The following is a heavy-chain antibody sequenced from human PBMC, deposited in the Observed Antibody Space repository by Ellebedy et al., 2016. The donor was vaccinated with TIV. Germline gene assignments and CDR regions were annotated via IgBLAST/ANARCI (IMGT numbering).Heavy chain of an antibody. D-gene: IGHD4-17*01. J-gene: IGHJ4*02. Sequence: GGSLRLXXKGSGYRFTSYWIGWVRQMPGKGLEWMGVIYPADSDTRYRPSFQGQVTMSADKSFSTAYLQWSTLKASDTAMYYCARGRGVTTPGRNYFDYWGQGTLVTVSS. V-gene: IGHV5-51*01. CDR1: GYRFTSYW. CDR2: IYPADSDT. CDR3: ARGRGVTTPGRNYFDY.